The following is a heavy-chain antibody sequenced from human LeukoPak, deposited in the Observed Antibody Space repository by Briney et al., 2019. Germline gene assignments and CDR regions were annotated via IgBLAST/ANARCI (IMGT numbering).Heavy chain of an antibody. J-gene: IGHJ5*02. D-gene: IGHD4-11*01. CDR3: AKDRTTSTGGFDP. V-gene: IGHV3-23*01. Sequence: GGSLRLSCAASDFSFTTYAMNWVRQAPGKGLEWVSAISCSGGTTYYADSVKGRFTISRGNSKNTLYLQMNSLRAEDTAVYYCAKDRTTSTGGFDPWGQGTLVTVSS. CDR2: ISCSGGTT. CDR1: DFSFTTYA.